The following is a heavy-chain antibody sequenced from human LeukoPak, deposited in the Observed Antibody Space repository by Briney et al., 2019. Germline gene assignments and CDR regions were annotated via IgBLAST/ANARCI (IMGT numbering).Heavy chain of an antibody. CDR3: ARGPRYDSSGYLHYYYYMDV. V-gene: IGHV4-59*01. CDR1: GGSISSYY. J-gene: IGHJ6*03. D-gene: IGHD3-22*01. Sequence: PSETLSPTCTVSGGSISSYYWSWIRHPPEKGLEWIGYIYYSGSTNYNPSLKSRVTISVDTSKNQFSLWLCSVSAADTAVYYCARGPRYDSSGYLHYYYYMDVWGKGTTVTVSS. CDR2: IYYSGST.